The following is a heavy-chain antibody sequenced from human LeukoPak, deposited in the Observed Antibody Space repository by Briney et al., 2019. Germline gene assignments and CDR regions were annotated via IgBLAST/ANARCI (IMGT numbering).Heavy chain of an antibody. CDR2: IYYSGST. D-gene: IGHD6-19*01. J-gene: IGHJ4*02. CDR1: GGSISSYY. Sequence: SETLSLTCTVSGGSISSYYWSWIRQPPGKGLEWIGYIYYSGSTNYNPSLKSRVTISVDTSKNQFSLKLSSVTAADTAVYYCARSFHQGEWLVLGYWGQGTLVTVSS. CDR3: ARSFHQGEWLVLGY. V-gene: IGHV4-59*08.